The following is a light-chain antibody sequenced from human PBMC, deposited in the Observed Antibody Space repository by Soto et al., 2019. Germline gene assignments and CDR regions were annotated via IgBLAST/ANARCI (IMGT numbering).Light chain of an antibody. CDR2: EVS. J-gene: IGLJ3*02. CDR1: SSDVGGYAY. V-gene: IGLV2-14*01. CDR3: SSYTSSTTPV. Sequence: QSVLTQPASVSGSPGQSITISCTGTSSDVGGYAYVSWYQQYPGKAPKLVISEVSNRPSGVSRRFSGSRSGNTASLTISGLQAEDEADYYCSSYTSSTTPVFGGGTKVTVL.